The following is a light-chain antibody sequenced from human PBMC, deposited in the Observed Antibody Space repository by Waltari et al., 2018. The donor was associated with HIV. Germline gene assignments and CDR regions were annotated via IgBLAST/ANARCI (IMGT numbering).Light chain of an antibody. CDR2: EVS. Sequence: QSALTQPPSVSGSPGKSVTISCTGTSSDVGTFHRVFWYQQPPGTAPKVVIYEVSNRPSGVPDRFSGSKSGNTASLTISGLQAEDEADYYCSSFTTSSTLIFGGGTRLTVL. V-gene: IGLV2-18*02. J-gene: IGLJ2*01. CDR1: SSDVGTFHR. CDR3: SSFTTSSTLI.